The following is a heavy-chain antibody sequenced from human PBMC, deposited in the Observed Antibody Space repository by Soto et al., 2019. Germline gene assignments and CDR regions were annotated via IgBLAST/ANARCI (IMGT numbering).Heavy chain of an antibody. D-gene: IGHD6-13*01. CDR3: ATLSGIAAAGTKWGFNAFDI. J-gene: IGHJ3*02. CDR1: GDTFSSYA. CDR2: IIPIFGTA. V-gene: IGHV1-69*13. Sequence: SVKVSCKASGDTFSSYAISWVRQAPGQGLEWMGGIIPIFGTANYAQKFQGRVTITADESTSTAYMELSSLRSEDTAVYYCATLSGIAAAGTKWGFNAFDIWGQGTMVTVSS.